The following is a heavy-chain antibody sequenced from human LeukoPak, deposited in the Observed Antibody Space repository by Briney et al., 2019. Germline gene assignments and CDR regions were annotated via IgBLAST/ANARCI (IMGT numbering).Heavy chain of an antibody. CDR3: AISGVDYYYGMDV. D-gene: IGHD3-10*01. J-gene: IGHJ6*02. CDR1: GGSFSGYY. Sequence: SETLSLTCAVYGGSFSGYYWSWIRQPPGKGLEWIGYIYYSGSTNYNPSLKSRVTISVDTSKNQFSLKLSSVTAADTAVYYCAISGVDYYYGMDVWGQGTTVTVSS. CDR2: IYYSGST. V-gene: IGHV4-59*01.